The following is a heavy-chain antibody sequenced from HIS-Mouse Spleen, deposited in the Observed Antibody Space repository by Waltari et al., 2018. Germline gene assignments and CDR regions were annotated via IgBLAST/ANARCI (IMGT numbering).Heavy chain of an antibody. D-gene: IGHD6-13*01. V-gene: IGHV4-39*07. CDR2: IYYSGST. CDR1: GGSISSSSYY. J-gene: IGHJ2*01. CDR3: AREIPYSSSWYDWYFDL. Sequence: QLQLQESCPGLVKPSETLSLTCTVSGGSISSSSYYWDWIRHPPGKGLEWIGSIYYSGSTYYNPSLKSRVTISVDTSKNQFSLKLSSVTAADTAVYYCAREIPYSSSWYDWYFDLWGRGTLVTVSS.